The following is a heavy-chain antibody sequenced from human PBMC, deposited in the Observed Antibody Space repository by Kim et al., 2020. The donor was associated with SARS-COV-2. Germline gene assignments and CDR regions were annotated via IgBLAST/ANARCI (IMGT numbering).Heavy chain of an antibody. J-gene: IGHJ6*02. V-gene: IGHV3-30*18. CDR3: AKVRTRGWNYYGMDV. CDR1: GFTFSSYG. Sequence: GGSLRLSCAASGFTFSSYGMHWVRQAPGKGLEWVAVISYDGSNKYYADSVKGRFTISRDNSKNTLYLQMNSLRAEDTAVYYCAKVRTRGWNYYGMDVWGQGTTVTVSS. CDR2: ISYDGSNK. D-gene: IGHD1-1*01.